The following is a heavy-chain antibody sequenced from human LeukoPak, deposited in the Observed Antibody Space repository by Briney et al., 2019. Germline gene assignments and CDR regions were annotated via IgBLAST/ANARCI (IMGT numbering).Heavy chain of an antibody. D-gene: IGHD4-17*01. CDR1: GGSISSYY. J-gene: IGHJ6*02. Sequence: SETLSLTYTVSGGSISSYYWSWIRQPPGKGLEWIGYIYYSGSTNYNPSLKSRVTISVDTSKNQFSLKLSSVTAADTAVYYCARHGDYLTYYYYGMDVWGQGTTVTVSS. CDR3: ARHGDYLTYYYYGMDV. CDR2: IYYSGST. V-gene: IGHV4-59*08.